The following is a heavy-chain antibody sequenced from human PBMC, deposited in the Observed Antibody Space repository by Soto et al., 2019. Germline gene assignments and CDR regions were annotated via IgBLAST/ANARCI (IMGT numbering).Heavy chain of an antibody. J-gene: IGHJ4*02. Sequence: QVQLVQSGAEVKKPGASVKVSCKASGYTFTSYGISWVRQAPGQGLEWMGWINPNSGGTNYAQKFQGRVTMTRDTSISTAYMELSRLRSDDTAVYYCARSDFGVVSGPDYWGQGTLVTVSS. D-gene: IGHD3-3*01. CDR2: INPNSGGT. CDR1: GYTFTSYG. V-gene: IGHV1-2*02. CDR3: ARSDFGVVSGPDY.